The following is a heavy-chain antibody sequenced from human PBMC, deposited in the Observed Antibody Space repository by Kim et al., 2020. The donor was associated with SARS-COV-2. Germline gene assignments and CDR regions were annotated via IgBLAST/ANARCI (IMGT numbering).Heavy chain of an antibody. Sequence: SETLSLTCTVSGGSISSYYWSWIRQPPGKGLEWIGYIYYSGSTNYNPSLKSRVTISVDTSKNQFSLKLSSVTAADTAVYYCAGDRRYNWNDGWYFDLWGRGTLVTVSS. CDR3: AGDRRYNWNDGWYFDL. CDR1: GGSISSYY. J-gene: IGHJ2*01. D-gene: IGHD1-20*01. CDR2: IYYSGST. V-gene: IGHV4-59*13.